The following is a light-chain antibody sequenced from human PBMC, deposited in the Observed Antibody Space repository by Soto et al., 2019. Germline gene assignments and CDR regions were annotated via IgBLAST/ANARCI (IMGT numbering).Light chain of an antibody. V-gene: IGLV4-69*01. J-gene: IGLJ2*01. CDR1: SGHSRYA. Sequence: QPVLTQSPSASASLGATVKLTCTLSSGHSRYAIAWHQQQPEKGPRYLMKLNSDGSHNKRDGIPDRFSGSSSGAERYLTISSLQSEDETDYYCQNWGTGIQVFCGGTKLTVL. CDR3: QNWGTGIQV. CDR2: LNSDGSH.